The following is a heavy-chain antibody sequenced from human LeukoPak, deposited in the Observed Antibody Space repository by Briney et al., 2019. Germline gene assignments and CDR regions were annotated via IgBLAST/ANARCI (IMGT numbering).Heavy chain of an antibody. D-gene: IGHD4-23*01. CDR1: GFTFGNYA. V-gene: IGHV3-23*01. Sequence: GGSLRLSCAASGFTFGNYAMNWVRQAPGRGLEWVSTISGSGGSTYYADSVKGRFTISRDNSKNTLYLQMNSLRAEDTAVYYCGKRFSTGVLSFDYWGQGTLVTVSS. CDR2: ISGSGGST. J-gene: IGHJ4*02. CDR3: GKRFSTGVLSFDY.